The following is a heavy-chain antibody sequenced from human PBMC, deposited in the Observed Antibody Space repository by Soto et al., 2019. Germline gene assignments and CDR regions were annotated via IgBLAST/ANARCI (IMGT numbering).Heavy chain of an antibody. CDR3: ARLLGYCTNGVCTVHDLEAFHPNFDY. CDR1: GFTFDDYG. Sequence: PGGSLRLSCAASGFTFDDYGMSWVRQAPGKGLEWVSGINWNGGSTGYADSVKGRFTISRDNAKNSLYLQMNSLRAEDTALYYCARLLGYCTNGVCTVHDLEAFHPNFDYWGQGTLVTVSS. CDR2: INWNGGST. V-gene: IGHV3-20*04. J-gene: IGHJ4*02. D-gene: IGHD2-8*01.